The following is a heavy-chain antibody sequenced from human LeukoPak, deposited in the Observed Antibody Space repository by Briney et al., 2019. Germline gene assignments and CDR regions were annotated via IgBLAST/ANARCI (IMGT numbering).Heavy chain of an antibody. V-gene: IGHV1-69*04. CDR2: IIPILGIA. CDR1: GGTFSSYA. D-gene: IGHD3-22*01. CDR3: ARARGVYYDSSGYLPTDY. Sequence: ASVKVSCKASGGTFSSYAISWVRQAPGQGLEWMGRIIPILGIANYAQKFQGRVTITADKSTSTAYMELSSLRSEDTAVYYCARARGVYYDSSGYLPTDYWGQGTLVTVSS. J-gene: IGHJ4*02.